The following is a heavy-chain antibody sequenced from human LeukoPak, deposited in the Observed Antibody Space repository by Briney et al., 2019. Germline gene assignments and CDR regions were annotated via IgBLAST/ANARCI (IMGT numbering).Heavy chain of an antibody. J-gene: IGHJ4*02. V-gene: IGHV4-39*07. CDR1: GGSISSSNYY. CDR2: VYSSGST. Sequence: SETLSLTCTVSGGSISSSNYYWAWIRQPPERGLEWIGSVYSSGSTYYNPSLKSRVTISVDTSKNQFSLKLSSVTAADTAVYYCAREKALIDSSSGGLDYWGQGTLVTVSS. CDR3: AREKALIDSSSGGLDY. D-gene: IGHD6-6*01.